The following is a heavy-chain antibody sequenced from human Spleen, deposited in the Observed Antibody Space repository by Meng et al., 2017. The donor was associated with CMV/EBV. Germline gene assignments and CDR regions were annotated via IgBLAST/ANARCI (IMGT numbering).Heavy chain of an antibody. CDR3: ARDEATAGTAIDY. J-gene: IGHJ4*02. Sequence: GESLKISCAASGFTFSDYYMSWIRQAPGKGLEWVSYISSSGSTIYYADSVKGRFTISRDNAKNSLYLQMNSLRADDTALYYCARDEATAGTAIDYWGQGTLVTVSS. D-gene: IGHD6-13*01. CDR2: ISSSGSTI. CDR1: GFTFSDYY. V-gene: IGHV3-11*01.